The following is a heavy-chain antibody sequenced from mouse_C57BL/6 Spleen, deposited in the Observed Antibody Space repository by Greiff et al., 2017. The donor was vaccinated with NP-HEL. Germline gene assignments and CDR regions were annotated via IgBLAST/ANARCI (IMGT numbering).Heavy chain of an antibody. CDR3: ARNGYRYYFDY. CDR2: INPNNGGT. Sequence: EVQLQQSGPELVKPGASVKISCKASGYTFTDYYMNWVKQSHGKSLEWIGDINPNNGGTSYNQKFKGKATLTVDKSSSTAYMELRSLTSEDSAVYYCARNGYRYYFDYWGQGTTLTVSS. CDR1: GYTFTDYY. D-gene: IGHD2-2*01. V-gene: IGHV1-26*01. J-gene: IGHJ2*01.